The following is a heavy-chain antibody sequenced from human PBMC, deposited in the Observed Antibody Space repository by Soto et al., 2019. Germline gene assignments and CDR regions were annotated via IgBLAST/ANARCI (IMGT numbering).Heavy chain of an antibody. D-gene: IGHD3-16*02. Sequence: GGSLRLSCAASGFAFSSYLMGWVRQAPGKGMEWISGISQNSGSIYYIESVRGRFTIARDNYKNTMFLQMHTLRVEDTAIYYCASYRGGTYRYFRYWGQGTPGGVSS. CDR1: GFAFSSYL. CDR3: ASYRGGTYRYFRY. J-gene: IGHJ4*02. V-gene: IGHV3-23*01. CDR2: ISQNSGSI.